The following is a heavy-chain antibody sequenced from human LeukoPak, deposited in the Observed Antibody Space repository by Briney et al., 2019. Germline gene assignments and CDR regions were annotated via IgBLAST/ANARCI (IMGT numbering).Heavy chain of an antibody. Sequence: PGGSLRLSCAASGFTFSSYAMHWVRQAPGKGLEWVANIKQDGSEKYYVDSVKGRFTISRDNAKNSVYLQMNSLRAEDTAVYFCASPAYGDYALFDYWGQGTLVTVSS. D-gene: IGHD4-17*01. CDR2: IKQDGSEK. V-gene: IGHV3-7*01. CDR1: GFTFSSYA. CDR3: ASPAYGDYALFDY. J-gene: IGHJ4*02.